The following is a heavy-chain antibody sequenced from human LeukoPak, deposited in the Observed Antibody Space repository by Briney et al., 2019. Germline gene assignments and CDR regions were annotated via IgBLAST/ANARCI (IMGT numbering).Heavy chain of an antibody. Sequence: GASLRLSCAASGFSFSNFAMSGVLQAPGKGLEWVSLIIGSSGDTFYADSVKGRFSISRDNSKNRLYLQMNSLRAEDTALYYCAKGAYDYIEMGYFDYWGQGTLVTVSS. J-gene: IGHJ4*02. CDR3: AKGAYDYIEMGYFDY. D-gene: IGHD5-12*01. CDR1: GFSFSNFA. V-gene: IGHV3-23*01. CDR2: IIGSSGDT.